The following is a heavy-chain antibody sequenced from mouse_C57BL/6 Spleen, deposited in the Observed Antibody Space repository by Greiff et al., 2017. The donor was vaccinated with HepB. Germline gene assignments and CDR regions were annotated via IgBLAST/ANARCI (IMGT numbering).Heavy chain of an antibody. D-gene: IGHD2-4*01. V-gene: IGHV1-69*01. CDR2: IDPSDSYT. J-gene: IGHJ4*01. CDR1: GYTFTSYW. CDR3: ARSLIYYDYDGYAMDY. Sequence: VQLQQPGAELVMPGASVKLSCKASGYTFTSYWMHWVKQRPGQGLEWIGEIDPSDSYTNYNQKFKGKSTLTVDKSSSTAYMQLSSLTSEDSAVYYCARSLIYYDYDGYAMDYWGQGTSVTVSS.